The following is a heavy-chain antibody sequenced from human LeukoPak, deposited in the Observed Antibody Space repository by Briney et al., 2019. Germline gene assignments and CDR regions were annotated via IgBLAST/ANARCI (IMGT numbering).Heavy chain of an antibody. V-gene: IGHV3-15*01. CDR3: TTDLEWEPRPWDY. CDR1: GFTFSNAW. D-gene: IGHD1-26*01. J-gene: IGHJ4*02. Sequence: NPGGSLRLSCAASGFTFSNAWMSCLPQSPGKGLEWVGRIKSKTDGGTTDYAAPVKGRFTISRDDSKNTLYLQMNSLKTEYTSVYYCTTDLEWEPRPWDYWGQGTLVTVSS. CDR2: IKSKTDGGTT.